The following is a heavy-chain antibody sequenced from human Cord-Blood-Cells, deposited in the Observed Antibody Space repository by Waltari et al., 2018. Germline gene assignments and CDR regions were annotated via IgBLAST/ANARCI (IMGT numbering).Heavy chain of an antibody. Sequence: EVQLVESGGGLVQPGGSLRLSCAASGFTFSSYWMSWVRQAPGKGLEWVANIKQDGSEKYYVDSVKGRFTISRDNAKNSLYLQMNSLRAEDTAVYYCARDVDSSSWYYFDYWGQGTLVTVSS. D-gene: IGHD6-13*01. J-gene: IGHJ4*02. CDR1: GFTFSSYW. CDR3: ARDVDSSSWYYFDY. CDR2: IKQDGSEK. V-gene: IGHV3-7*01.